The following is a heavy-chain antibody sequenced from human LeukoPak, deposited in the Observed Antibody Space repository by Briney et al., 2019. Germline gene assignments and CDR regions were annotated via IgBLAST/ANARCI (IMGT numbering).Heavy chain of an antibody. CDR3: ARGSPYYDILTGYSLNYFDY. V-gene: IGHV4-59*02. J-gene: IGHJ4*02. Sequence: PSETLSLTCTVSGGSVSGYYWSWIRQPPGKGLEWIGYISYTGSTNYNPSLKSRVTISVDTSKNQFSLKLSSVTAADTAVYYCARGSPYYDILTGYSLNYFDYWGQGTLVTVSS. D-gene: IGHD3-9*01. CDR2: ISYTGST. CDR1: GGSVSGYY.